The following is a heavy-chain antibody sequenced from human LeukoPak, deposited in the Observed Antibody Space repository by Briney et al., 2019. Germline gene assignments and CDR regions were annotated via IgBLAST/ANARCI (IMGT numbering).Heavy chain of an antibody. CDR2: ISAYNGNT. CDR3: ARDVAGYSGYAGSPDY. V-gene: IGHV1-18*01. J-gene: IGHJ4*02. CDR1: GYTFTSYG. Sequence: ASVKVSCKASGYTFTSYGIGWVRQAPGQGLEWMGWISAYNGNTHYAQKFQGRVTMTTDTSTSTAYMELRNLRSDDTAVYYCARDVAGYSGYAGSPDYWGQGTLVTVSS. D-gene: IGHD5-12*01.